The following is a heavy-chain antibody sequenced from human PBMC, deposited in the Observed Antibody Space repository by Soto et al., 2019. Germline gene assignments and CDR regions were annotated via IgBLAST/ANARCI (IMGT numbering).Heavy chain of an antibody. CDR1: GGSISSSSYY. V-gene: IGHV4-39*01. CDR3: ARHANPDIVVVPAAIDGMDV. Sequence: SETLSLTCTVSGGSISSSSYYWGWIRQPPGKGLEWIGSIYYSGSTYYNPSLKSRVTISVDTSKNQFSLKLSSVTAADTAVYYCARHANPDIVVVPAAIDGMDVWGQGTTVTVS. J-gene: IGHJ6*02. CDR2: IYYSGST. D-gene: IGHD2-2*02.